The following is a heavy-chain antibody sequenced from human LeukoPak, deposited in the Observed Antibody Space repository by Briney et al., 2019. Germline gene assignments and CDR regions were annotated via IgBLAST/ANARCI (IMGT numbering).Heavy chain of an antibody. J-gene: IGHJ5*01. D-gene: IGHD1-26*01. V-gene: IGHV3-48*03. CDR1: RFIFRSYD. CDR3: ARDMGSYSGSYYDS. CDR2: ISSSGITM. Sequence: GGPLRLSCAASRFIFRSYDMNWVRQAPGKGLEWVSYISSSGITMYYADSVKGRFTISRDNSKNSLYLQMNSLRAEDTAIYYCARDMGSYSGSYYDSWGQGTLVTVSS.